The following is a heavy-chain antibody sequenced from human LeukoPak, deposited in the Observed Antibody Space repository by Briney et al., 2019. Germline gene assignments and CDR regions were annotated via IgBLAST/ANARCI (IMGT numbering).Heavy chain of an antibody. CDR2: ISGSGGST. J-gene: IGHJ4*02. D-gene: IGHD1-20*01. CDR1: GFTFSNYA. V-gene: IGHV3-23*01. Sequence: GGSLRLSCAASGFTFSNYAMSWVRQAPGKGLEWVSAISGSGGSTYYADSVRGRFTNSRDNSKNTLYLQMHSLRAEDTAVYYCAKETSITGAGDFWGQGALVTVSS. CDR3: AKETSITGAGDF.